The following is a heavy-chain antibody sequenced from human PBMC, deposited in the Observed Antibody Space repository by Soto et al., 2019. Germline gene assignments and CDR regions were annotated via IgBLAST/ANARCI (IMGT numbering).Heavy chain of an antibody. D-gene: IGHD3-22*01. CDR1: GFTFSSYS. V-gene: IGHV3-21*01. CDR2: ISSSSSYI. CDR3: ARVPLDYYDSSGSLDY. Sequence: EVQLVESGGGLVKPGGSLRLSCAASGFTFSSYSMNWARQAPGKGLEWVSSISSSSSYIYYADSVKGRFTISRDNAKNSLYLQMNSLRAEDTAVYYCARVPLDYYDSSGSLDYWGQGTLVTVSS. J-gene: IGHJ4*02.